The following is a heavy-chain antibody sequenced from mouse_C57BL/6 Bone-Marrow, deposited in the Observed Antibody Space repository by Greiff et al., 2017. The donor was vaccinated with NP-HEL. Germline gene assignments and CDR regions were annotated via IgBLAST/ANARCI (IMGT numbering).Heavy chain of an antibody. D-gene: IGHD2-12*01. CDR2: ISDGGSYT. Sequence: DVQLVESGGGLVKPGGSLKLSCAASGFTFRSYAMSWVRQTPEKRLEWVATISDGGSYTYYPDNVKGRFTISRDNAKNNLYLQMSHLKSEDTAMYYCARDPRYDGYAMDYWGQGTSVTVSS. CDR3: ARDPRYDGYAMDY. V-gene: IGHV5-4*01. CDR1: GFTFRSYA. J-gene: IGHJ4*01.